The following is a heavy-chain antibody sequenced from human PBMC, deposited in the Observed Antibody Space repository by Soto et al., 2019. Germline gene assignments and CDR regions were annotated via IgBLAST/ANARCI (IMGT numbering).Heavy chain of an antibody. V-gene: IGHV3-33*01. CDR1: GFTFSHHG. J-gene: IGHJ4*02. CDR3: ARWDLDW. CDR2: IWYDGSLK. D-gene: IGHD2-21*01. Sequence: QVQLVESGGGVVQPGKSLRLSCAASGFTFSHHGIHWVRQAPGKGLEWVAVIWYDGSLKYYGDSVQVRFTVSRDNSKNTVYLQMNSLRVEDTAVYYCARWDLDWWGQGTLVTVSS.